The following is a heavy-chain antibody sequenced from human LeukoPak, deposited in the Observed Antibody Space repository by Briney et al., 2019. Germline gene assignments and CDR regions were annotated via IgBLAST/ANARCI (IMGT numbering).Heavy chain of an antibody. D-gene: IGHD6-19*01. CDR2: IWYDGSNK. Sequence: SCKASGYTFTGYYMHWVRQAPGKGLEWVAVIWYDGSNKYYADSVKGRFTISRDNSKNTLYLQMNSLRAEDTAVYYCARGGGWLDYWGQGTLVTVSS. CDR3: ARGGGWLDY. J-gene: IGHJ4*02. CDR1: GYTFTGYY. V-gene: IGHV3-33*01.